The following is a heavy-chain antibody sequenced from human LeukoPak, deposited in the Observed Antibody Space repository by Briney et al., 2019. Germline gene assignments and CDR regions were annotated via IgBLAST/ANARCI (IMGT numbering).Heavy chain of an antibody. CDR1: GFSFSGYS. J-gene: IGHJ6*02. V-gene: IGHV3-33*08. D-gene: IGHD2-15*01. CDR2: IWYDGSNK. CDR3: ARDGEYCSAGCTSHSYSYGLDV. Sequence: GGSLRLSCAASGFSFSGYSMNWVRQAPGKGLEQVSLIWYDGSNKYYADSVKGRFTISRDDSKNTVYLQMNSLRAGDTSVYYCARDGEYCSAGCTSHSYSYGLDVWGQGTTVTVSS.